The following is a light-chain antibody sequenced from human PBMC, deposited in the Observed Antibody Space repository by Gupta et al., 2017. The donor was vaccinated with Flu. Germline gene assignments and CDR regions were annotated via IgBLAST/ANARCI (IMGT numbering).Light chain of an antibody. CDR2: AAS. J-gene: IGKJ2*01. CDR1: QSISSY. CDR3: QQSYSTLYT. Sequence: PSSLSASVGDRVTITCRASQSISSYLNWYQQKPGKAPKLLIYAASSLQSGVPSRFSGSGSGTDFTLTISSLQPEDFATYYCQQSYSTLYTFGQGTKLEIK. V-gene: IGKV1-39*01.